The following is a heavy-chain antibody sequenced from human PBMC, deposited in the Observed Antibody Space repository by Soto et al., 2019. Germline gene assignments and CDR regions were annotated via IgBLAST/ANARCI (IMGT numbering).Heavy chain of an antibody. J-gene: IGHJ3*02. CDR3: ATLRGVTTRYDAFDI. V-gene: IGHV4-31*03. D-gene: IGHD4-17*01. Sequence: QVQLQESGPGLVKPSQTLSLTCTVSGGSISSGGYYWSWIRQHPGKGLEWIGYIYYSGSTYYNPSLKGRVTISVDTSKNQFSLELSSVTAADTAVYYCATLRGVTTRYDAFDIWGQGTMVTVSS. CDR2: IYYSGST. CDR1: GGSISSGGYY.